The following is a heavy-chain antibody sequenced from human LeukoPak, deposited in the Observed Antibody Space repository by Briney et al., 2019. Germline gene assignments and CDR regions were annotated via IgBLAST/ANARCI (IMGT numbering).Heavy chain of an antibody. CDR1: GASITSDF. CDR2: ISYSGST. Sequence: SETLSLTCTVSGASITSDFWTWIRQPPGKGLEWLGYISYSGSTSYNPSLKSRVTISVDTSKNQFSLKLSSVTAADTAVYYCARDGVGATRYFDYWGQGTLVTVSS. J-gene: IGHJ4*02. D-gene: IGHD1-26*01. CDR3: ARDGVGATRYFDY. V-gene: IGHV4-59*12.